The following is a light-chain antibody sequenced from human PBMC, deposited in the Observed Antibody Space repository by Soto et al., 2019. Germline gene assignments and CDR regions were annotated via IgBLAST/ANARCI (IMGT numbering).Light chain of an antibody. J-gene: IGKJ1*01. V-gene: IGKV3-20*01. CDR1: QTIVSTY. CDR3: QQYSGSPPRT. Sequence: EVVLTQSPGTLSLSPGERATLYCRTSQTIVSTYLAWYQQKVGQAPRLLMYGTSSRATGIPDRFSGSGSGTDFTLAISSVEPEDFAVDYCQQYSGSPPRTFGQGTKVEIK. CDR2: GTS.